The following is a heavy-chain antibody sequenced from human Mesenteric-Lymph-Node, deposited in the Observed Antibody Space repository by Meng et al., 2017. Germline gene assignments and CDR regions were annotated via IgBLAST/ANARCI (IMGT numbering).Heavy chain of an antibody. CDR3: AKDRTDIGYDFDD. J-gene: IGHJ4*02. CDR2: ISGSGGRT. Sequence: GESLKISCAASGFTFSSYGMSWVRQAPGRGLEWVSAISGSGGRTFYADSVKGRFTISRDNSKNTLYLQMNSLRAEDTAVYSCAKDRTDIGYDFDDWGQGTLVTVSS. V-gene: IGHV3-23*01. CDR1: GFTFSSYG. D-gene: IGHD5-12*01.